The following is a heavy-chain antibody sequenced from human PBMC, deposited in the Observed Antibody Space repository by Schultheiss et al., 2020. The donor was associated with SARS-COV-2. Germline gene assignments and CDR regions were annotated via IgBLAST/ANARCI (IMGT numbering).Heavy chain of an antibody. J-gene: IGHJ3*02. CDR2: IYWNDDK. CDR1: GFSLSTSGMR. D-gene: IGHD2/OR15-2a*01. V-gene: IGHV2-5*08. Sequence: SGPTLVKPTQTLTLTCTFSGFSLSTSGMRASWIRQPPGKALEWLALIYWNDDKRYSPSLKSRLTITKDTSKNQVVLTMTNMDPVDTATYYCARIGSMKDAFDIWGQGTMVTVSS. CDR3: ARIGSMKDAFDI.